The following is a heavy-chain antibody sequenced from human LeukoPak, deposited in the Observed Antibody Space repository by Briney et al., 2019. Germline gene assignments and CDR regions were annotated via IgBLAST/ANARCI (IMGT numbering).Heavy chain of an antibody. CDR2: IYTSGGT. D-gene: IGHD6-6*01. J-gene: IGHJ4*02. CDR3: ARDSGPLSIAARDYFDY. CDR1: GGSISSYY. V-gene: IGHV4-4*07. Sequence: PSETLSLTCTVSGGSISSYYWSWIRQPAGKGLEWIGRIYTSGGTNYNPSLKSRVTMSVDTSKNQFSLKLSSVTAADTAVYYCARDSGPLSIAARDYFDYWGQGTLVTVSS.